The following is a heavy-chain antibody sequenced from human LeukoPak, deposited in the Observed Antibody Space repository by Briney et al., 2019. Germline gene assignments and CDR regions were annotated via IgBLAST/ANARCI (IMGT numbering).Heavy chain of an antibody. D-gene: IGHD5-18*01. CDR3: ARDKGSYGNLYYFDY. J-gene: IGHJ4*02. CDR2: ISYDGSNK. Sequence: SCKASGGTFSSYAMHWVRQAPGKGLEWVAVISYDGSNKYYADSVKGRFTISRDNSKNTLYLQMNSLRAEDTAVYYCARDKGSYGNLYYFDYWGQGTLVTVSS. V-gene: IGHV3-30*04. CDR1: GGTFSSYA.